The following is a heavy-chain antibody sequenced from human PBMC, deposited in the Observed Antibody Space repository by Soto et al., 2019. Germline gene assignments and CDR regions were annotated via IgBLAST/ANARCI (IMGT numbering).Heavy chain of an antibody. CDR1: GFTFSSYG. J-gene: IGHJ4*02. CDR3: AKDIMVGATPHYFDY. Sequence: GGSLRLSCAASGFTFSSYGMHWVRQAPGKGLEWVAVISYDGSNKYYADSVKGRFTISRDNSKNTLYLQMNSLRAEDTAVYYCAKDIMVGATPHYFDYWGQGTLVTVSS. D-gene: IGHD1-26*01. CDR2: ISYDGSNK. V-gene: IGHV3-30*18.